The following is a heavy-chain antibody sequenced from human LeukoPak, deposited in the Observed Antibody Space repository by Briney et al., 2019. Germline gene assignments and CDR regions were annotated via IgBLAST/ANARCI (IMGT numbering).Heavy chain of an antibody. CDR1: GASISSGAYY. CDR3: ASQYQLRSYFDY. J-gene: IGHJ4*02. D-gene: IGHD2-2*01. Sequence: LSLTCNVSGASISSGAYYWSWIRQLPGKGLEWIGCIYDSGSTYYSPSLKSRVTISVDTSKNQFSLKLSSVTAADTAVYYCASQYQLRSYFDYWGQGTLVTVSS. CDR2: IYDSGST. V-gene: IGHV4-31*03.